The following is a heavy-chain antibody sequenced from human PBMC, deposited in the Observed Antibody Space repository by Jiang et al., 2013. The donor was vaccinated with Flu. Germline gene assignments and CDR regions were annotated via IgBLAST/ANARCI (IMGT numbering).Heavy chain of an antibody. Sequence: GPGLVKPSETLSLTCTVSGGSISSYYWSWIRQPPGKGLEWIGYIYYSGSTNYNPSLKSRVTISVDTSKNQFSLKLSSVTAADTAVYYCARGGVYGFYYYYGMDVWGQGTTVTVSS. D-gene: IGHD2-8*01. CDR3: ARGGVYGFYYYYGMDV. CDR1: GGSISSYY. V-gene: IGHV4-59*01. CDR2: IYYSGST. J-gene: IGHJ6*02.